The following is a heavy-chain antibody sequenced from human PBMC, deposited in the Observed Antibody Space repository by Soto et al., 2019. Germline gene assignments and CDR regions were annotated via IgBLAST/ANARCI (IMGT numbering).Heavy chain of an antibody. CDR2: ITYGGSI. Sequence: SETLSLTCTVSGASITNDDFFWSWVRQHPDKGLEWLAYITYGGSIYYNPSLRSRLSVSIDKSKSQFSLNVRSATAADTAVYFCAKMERTQLWLLVQNWGQGLPVTVSS. J-gene: IGHJ4*02. CDR1: GASITNDDFF. D-gene: IGHD5-18*01. CDR3: AKMERTQLWLLVQN. V-gene: IGHV4-31*03.